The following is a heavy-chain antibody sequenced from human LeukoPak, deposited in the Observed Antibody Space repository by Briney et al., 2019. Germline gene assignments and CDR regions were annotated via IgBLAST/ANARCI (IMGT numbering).Heavy chain of an antibody. CDR3: ARSGSYSPYYFDY. CDR2: IYYSGST. V-gene: IGHV4-31*03. D-gene: IGHD1-26*01. J-gene: IGHJ4*02. CDR1: GGSIGSGGYY. Sequence: SETLSLTCTVSGGSIGSGGYYWRWIRQHPGKGLEWIGYIYYSGSTYYNPSLKSRVTISVDTSKNQFSLKLSSVTAADTAVYYCARSGSYSPYYFDYWGQGTLVTVSS.